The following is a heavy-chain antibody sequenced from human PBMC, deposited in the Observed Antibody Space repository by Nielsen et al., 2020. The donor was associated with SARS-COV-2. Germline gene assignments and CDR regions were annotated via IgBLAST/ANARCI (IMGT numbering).Heavy chain of an antibody. D-gene: IGHD3-22*01. J-gene: IGHJ4*02. V-gene: IGHV3-9*01. CDR1: GFTFSSYS. Sequence: GGSLRLSCAVSGFTFSSYSMNWVRQAPGKGLEWVSGISWNSGSIGYADSVKGRFTISRDNAKNSLYLQMNSLRAEDTALYYCAKDISWGYYDSTTGGPYFDYWGQGTLVTVSS. CDR3: AKDISWGYYDSTTGGPYFDY. CDR2: ISWNSGSI.